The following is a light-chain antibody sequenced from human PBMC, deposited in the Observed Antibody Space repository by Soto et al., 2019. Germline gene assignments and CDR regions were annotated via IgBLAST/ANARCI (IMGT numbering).Light chain of an antibody. CDR1: QRVRSNY. V-gene: IGKV3-20*01. J-gene: IGKJ3*01. CDR3: QQYGGSPPVFT. CDR2: GTS. Sequence: EIVLTQSPGTLSLSPGARATLSCRASQRVRSNYLAWYQQKPGQTPRLVTYGTSNRATGIPDRFSGSGSGTEFILTISRVEPEDFAVYFCQQYGGSPPVFTFGPGTKVEIK.